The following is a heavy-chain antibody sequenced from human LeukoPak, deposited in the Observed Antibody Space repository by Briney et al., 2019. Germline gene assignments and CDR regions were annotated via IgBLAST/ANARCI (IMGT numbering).Heavy chain of an antibody. J-gene: IGHJ4*02. Sequence: GGSLRLSCAASGFTFSDYYMSWIRQAPGKGLEWVSYISSSGSTIYYADSVKGRFTISRDNAKNSLYLQMNSLRVEDTAVYYCARDESRGNLVTAPDYWGQGTLVTVSS. D-gene: IGHD2-21*02. V-gene: IGHV3-11*04. CDR1: GFTFSDYY. CDR3: ARDESRGNLVTAPDY. CDR2: ISSSGSTI.